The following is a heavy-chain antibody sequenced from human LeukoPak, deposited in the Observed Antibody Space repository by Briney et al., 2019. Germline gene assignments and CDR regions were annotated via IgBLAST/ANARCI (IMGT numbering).Heavy chain of an antibody. CDR2: IYSGGNA. J-gene: IGHJ4*02. Sequence: GGSLRLSCAVSGFTVSNNHMSWVRQAPGKGLEWVSVIYSGGNAYYADSVKGRFTISRDNSKSTLYLQMNSLRAEDTAVYYCATAQRMEMAIAYWGQGTLVTVSS. CDR3: ATAQRMEMAIAY. D-gene: IGHD5-24*01. CDR1: GFTVSNNH. V-gene: IGHV3-53*01.